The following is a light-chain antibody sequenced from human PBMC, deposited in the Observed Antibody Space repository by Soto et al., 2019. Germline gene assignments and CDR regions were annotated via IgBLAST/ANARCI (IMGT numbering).Light chain of an antibody. J-gene: IGKJ4*01. CDR2: DAS. Sequence: EIVLTQSPATLSLSPGKRATLSCRASQSVSRYLAWYQQKPGQAPRLLIYDASNRATGIPARFSGNGSGTDFTLTISSLEPEDFGVYYCQYLNSFPLTFGGGTKVELK. CDR1: QSVSRY. V-gene: IGKV3-11*01. CDR3: QYLNSFPLT.